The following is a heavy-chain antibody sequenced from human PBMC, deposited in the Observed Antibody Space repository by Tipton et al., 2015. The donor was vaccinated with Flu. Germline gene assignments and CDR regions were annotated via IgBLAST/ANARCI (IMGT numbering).Heavy chain of an antibody. Sequence: LRLSCSASGGSISSYYWSWIRQSPGKGLEWIGYISYSGSTNYNPSLKSRVTISVDTSKNQFSLKLSSVTAADTAVYYCARLSSNWYHQLDNWGQGTLVTVSS. J-gene: IGHJ4*02. V-gene: IGHV4-59*01. CDR3: ARLSSNWYHQLDN. CDR1: GGSISSYY. CDR2: ISYSGST. D-gene: IGHD6-13*01.